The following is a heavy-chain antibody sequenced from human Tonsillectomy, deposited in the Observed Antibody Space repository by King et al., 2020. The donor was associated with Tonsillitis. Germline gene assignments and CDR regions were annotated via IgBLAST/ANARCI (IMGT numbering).Heavy chain of an antibody. V-gene: IGHV3-21*01. J-gene: IGHJ6*03. CDR1: GFTFSSYS. Sequence: EVQLVESGGGLVKPGGSLRLSCAASGFTFSSYSMNWVRQAPGKGLEWVSSISSSSSYIYYADSVKGRFTISRDNAKNSLYLQMNSLRAEDTALYYCARDGGYDYSNYEDFYYYYMDVWGKGTTVTVSS. CDR3: ARDGGYDYSNYEDFYYYYMDV. D-gene: IGHD4-11*01. CDR2: ISSSSSYI.